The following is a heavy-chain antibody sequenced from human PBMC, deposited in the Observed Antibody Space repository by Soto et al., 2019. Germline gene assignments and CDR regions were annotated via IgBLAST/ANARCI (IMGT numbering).Heavy chain of an antibody. CDR3: ARDRCYDGTCYSASDS. D-gene: IGHD2-15*01. CDR1: GFRFSTYN. Sequence: GGSLRLSCGASGFRFSTYNMDWVRQAPGKGPEWIAHISTTSFTIYYADPVKGRSTISRDNDRNSLYLEMNSLRDEDTAFYYCARDRCYDGTCYSASDSWGQGT. CDR2: ISTTSFTI. J-gene: IGHJ5*01. V-gene: IGHV3-48*02.